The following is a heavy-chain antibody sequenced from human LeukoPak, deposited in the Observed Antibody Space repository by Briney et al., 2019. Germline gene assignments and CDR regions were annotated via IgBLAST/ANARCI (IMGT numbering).Heavy chain of an antibody. CDR2: IYYSGST. CDR1: GGSVSSGSYY. D-gene: IGHD6-13*01. CDR3: ARDFAGPRNWFDP. Sequence: SQTLSLTCTVSGGSVSSGSYYWSWIRQPPGKGLEWIGYIYYSGSTNYNPSLKSRVTISVDTSKNQFSLKLSSVAAADTAVYYCARDFAGPRNWFDPWGQGTLVTVSS. V-gene: IGHV4-61*01. J-gene: IGHJ5*02.